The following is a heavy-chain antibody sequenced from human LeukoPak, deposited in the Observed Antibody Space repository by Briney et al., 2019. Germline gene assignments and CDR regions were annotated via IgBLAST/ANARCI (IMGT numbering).Heavy chain of an antibody. V-gene: IGHV1-18*01. J-gene: IGHJ4*02. Sequence: ASVKVSCKTSGYTFTTYGISWVRQAPGQGLEWMGWISTYNGDTNYAQKLQGRVTMTADTSTSTTYMELRSLRSDDTAVYYCALIPYCTTATCYYFDYWGQGTLVTVSS. CDR2: ISTYNGDT. D-gene: IGHD2-2*01. CDR3: ALIPYCTTATCYYFDY. CDR1: GYTFTTYG.